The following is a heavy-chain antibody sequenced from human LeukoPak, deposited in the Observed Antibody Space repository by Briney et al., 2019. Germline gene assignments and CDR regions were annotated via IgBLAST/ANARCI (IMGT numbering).Heavy chain of an antibody. CDR1: GFTVSNYW. D-gene: IGHD2/OR15-2a*01. CDR3: ARNRGLDY. CDR2: IKQDGREK. V-gene: IGHV3-7*05. Sequence: GGSLRLSCAASGFTVSNYWMNWVRQAPGKGLEWVANIKQDGREKYYVDSVAGRFTISRDSAKNSVYLQMNSLRADDTAVYHCARNRGLDYWGQGTLVTVSS. J-gene: IGHJ4*02.